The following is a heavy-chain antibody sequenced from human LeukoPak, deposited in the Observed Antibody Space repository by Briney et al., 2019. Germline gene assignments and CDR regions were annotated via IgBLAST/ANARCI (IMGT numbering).Heavy chain of an antibody. J-gene: IGHJ5*02. V-gene: IGHV1-2*02. CDR3: ARAGSYVVAGDTGWLAP. CDR1: GYTFSDYY. Sequence: ASVKASCKASGYTFSDYYIHWVRQAPGQGLEWMGWINPKSDDTKYSQKFRGVLTMSRDTSISTAYMELSRLTSDDTAVYYCARAGSYVVAGDTGWLAPWGQGTLVTVSS. D-gene: IGHD2-21*01. CDR2: INPKSDDT.